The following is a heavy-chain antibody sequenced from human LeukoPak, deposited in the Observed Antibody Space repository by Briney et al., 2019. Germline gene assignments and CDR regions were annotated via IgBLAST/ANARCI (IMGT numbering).Heavy chain of an antibody. D-gene: IGHD3-22*01. CDR2: INPSGGST. CDR1: GYTFTSYY. Sequence: ASVKVSCKASGYTFTSYYMHWVRQAPGQGLEWMGIINPSGGSTSYAQKFQGRVTMTRDMSTSTVYMELSSLRSEDTAVYYCARGDYYDSSGYYWEGAFDIWGQGTMVTVSS. J-gene: IGHJ3*02. CDR3: ARGDYYDSSGYYWEGAFDI. V-gene: IGHV1-46*01.